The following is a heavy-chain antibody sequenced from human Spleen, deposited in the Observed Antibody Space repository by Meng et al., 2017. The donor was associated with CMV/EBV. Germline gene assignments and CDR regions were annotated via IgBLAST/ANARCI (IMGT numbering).Heavy chain of an antibody. D-gene: IGHD3-22*01. CDR2: ISGYNGRV. CDR3: ARGYLTYYYDSSGYYLGDY. Sequence: ASVKVSCKTSGYTFTSYGVSWVRQAPGQGLEWMGWISGYNGRVNYVQKLQGRVTMTTDTSTSTAYMELRSLRSDDTAVYYCARGYLTYYYDSSGYYLGDYWGQGTLVTVSS. CDR1: GYTFTSYG. J-gene: IGHJ4*02. V-gene: IGHV1-18*01.